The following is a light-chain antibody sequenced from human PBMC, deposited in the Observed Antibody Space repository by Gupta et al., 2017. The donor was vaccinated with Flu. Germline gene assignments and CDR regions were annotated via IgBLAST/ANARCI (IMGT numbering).Light chain of an antibody. J-gene: IGLJ1*01. Sequence: QSALTQPASVSGSPGQSITISCTGTSSDVGGYNYVSRYQQHPGKAPKLMIYDVSSRPSGVSDRFSGSKSGNTASLTISGLQAEDEADYYCSSYTSSSTLVFGTGTKVTVL. V-gene: IGLV2-14*01. CDR3: SSYTSSSTLV. CDR2: DVS. CDR1: SSDVGGYNY.